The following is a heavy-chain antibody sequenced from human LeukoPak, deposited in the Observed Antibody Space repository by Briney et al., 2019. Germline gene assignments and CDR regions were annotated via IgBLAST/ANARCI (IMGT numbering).Heavy chain of an antibody. CDR3: ARGRSAFDI. CDR2: IKQDGSEK. V-gene: IGHV3-7*01. Sequence: PGGSLRLSCAASGFTFNTYWMTWVRQAPGKGLEWVANIKQDGSEKFYVDSMKGRFTISRDDAKNSLSLQVSSLSTEDTAVYYCARGRSAFDIWGQGTMVTVS. J-gene: IGHJ3*02. CDR1: GFTFNTYW.